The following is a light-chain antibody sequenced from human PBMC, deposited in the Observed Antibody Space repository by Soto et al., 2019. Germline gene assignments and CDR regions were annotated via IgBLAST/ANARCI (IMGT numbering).Light chain of an antibody. CDR1: QSISGW. CDR3: QQYHRYSWT. CDR2: DAS. V-gene: IGKV1-5*01. Sequence: DIQMTQSPSTLSASVGDRVSITCRASQSISGWLAWYQQKPGKAPKLLIYDASTLESGVPSRFSGSGSGTESTLTISSLQPDDFATYYCQQYHRYSWTFGQGTKVEI. J-gene: IGKJ1*01.